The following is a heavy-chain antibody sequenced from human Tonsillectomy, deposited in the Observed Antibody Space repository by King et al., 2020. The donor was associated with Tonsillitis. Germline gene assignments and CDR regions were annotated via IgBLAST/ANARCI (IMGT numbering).Heavy chain of an antibody. Sequence: VQLVESGGGVVQPGGSLRLSCAASGFTLRSYGMHWVRQAPGKGLEWVAFIRYDGSNKYYADSVKGRFTLSRDNSKNTLYLQMNSLRAEDTAVYYCASDYYDSSGYYYYFDYWGQGTLVTVSS. J-gene: IGHJ4*02. CDR3: ASDYYDSSGYYYYFDY. V-gene: IGHV3-30*02. CDR2: IRYDGSNK. CDR1: GFTLRSYG. D-gene: IGHD3-22*01.